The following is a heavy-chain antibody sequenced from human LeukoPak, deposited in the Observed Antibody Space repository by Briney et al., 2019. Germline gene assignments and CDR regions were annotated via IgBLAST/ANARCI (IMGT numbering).Heavy chain of an antibody. J-gene: IGHJ6*03. CDR3: ARDQGVPVRTVYYMDV. D-gene: IGHD3-16*02. CDR1: GGSISSGGYY. Sequence: PSQTLSLTCTVSGGSISSGGYYWSWIRQPPGKGLEWIGYIYHSGSTYYNPSLKSRVTISVDRSKNQFSLKLSSVTAADTAVYYCARDQGVPVRTVYYMDVWGKGTTVTVSS. V-gene: IGHV4-30-2*01. CDR2: IYHSGST.